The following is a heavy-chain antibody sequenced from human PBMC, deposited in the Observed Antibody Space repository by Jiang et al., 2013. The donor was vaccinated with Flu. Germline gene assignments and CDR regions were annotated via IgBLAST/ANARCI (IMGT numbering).Heavy chain of an antibody. J-gene: IGHJ5*02. CDR2: INPTGGAA. D-gene: IGHD2-15*01. CDR3: ARDAVVATATAWFDP. CDR1: GYPFTAYF. Sequence: TCKASGYPFTAYFIHWVRQAPGQRLEWMGIINPTGGAADYAQKFQGRVTMTSDMSTSTVYMELGNLRSDDTAVYYCARDAVVATATAWFDPWGQGTLVTVSS. V-gene: IGHV1-46*01.